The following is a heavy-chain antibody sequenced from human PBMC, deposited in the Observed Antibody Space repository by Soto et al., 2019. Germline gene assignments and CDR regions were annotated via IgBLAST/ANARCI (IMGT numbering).Heavy chain of an antibody. CDR1: GASIRSYY. CDR3: ARVRYCTNGVCYDTFDY. V-gene: IGHV4-34*01. J-gene: IGHJ4*02. CDR2: INHSGST. Sequence: SETLSLTCTVSGASIRSYYWSWIRQPPGKGLEWIGEINHSGSTNYNPSLKSRVTISVDTSKNQFSLKLSSVTAADTAVYYCARVRYCTNGVCYDTFDYWGQGTLVTVSS. D-gene: IGHD2-8*01.